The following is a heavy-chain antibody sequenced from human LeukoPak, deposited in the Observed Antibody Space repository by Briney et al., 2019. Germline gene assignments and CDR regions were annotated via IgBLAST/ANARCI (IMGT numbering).Heavy chain of an antibody. CDR1: GFTFRNYV. Sequence: GGSLRLSCAASGFTFRNYVIHWVRQAPGKGLEWVAVTSSDLNVKLYADSVKGRFTISRDNSRSTLYLQMNSLRPEDTAIYYCAREGYYGSGSPPSLYFDYWGQGTLDTVSS. D-gene: IGHD3-10*01. CDR2: TSSDLNVK. V-gene: IGHV3-30-3*01. CDR3: AREGYYGSGSPPSLYFDY. J-gene: IGHJ4*02.